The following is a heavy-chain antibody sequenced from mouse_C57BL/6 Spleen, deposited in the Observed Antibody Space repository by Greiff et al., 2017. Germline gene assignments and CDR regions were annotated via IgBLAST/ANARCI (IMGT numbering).Heavy chain of an antibody. Sequence: QVTLKESGPGILQPSQTLSLTCSFSGFSLSTFGMGVGWIRQPSGKGLVWLAHIWWDDDKYYNPVLKSRRSISKATSNNQVFLKIANVDTADTATYYCARRGDSAGYGDYWGQGTTLTVSS. V-gene: IGHV8-8*01. D-gene: IGHD3-2*02. CDR3: ARRGDSAGYGDY. J-gene: IGHJ2*01. CDR1: GFSLSTFGMG. CDR2: IWWDDDK.